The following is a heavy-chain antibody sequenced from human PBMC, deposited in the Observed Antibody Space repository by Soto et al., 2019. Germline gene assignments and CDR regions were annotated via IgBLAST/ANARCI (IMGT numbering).Heavy chain of an antibody. CDR2: ISGSGGST. CDR3: AKDSRYGAKAWFDP. CDR1: GFTFGSYA. J-gene: IGHJ5*02. Sequence: PGEPLKISCAASGFTFGSYAMSWVRQAPGKGLEWVSAISGSGGSTYYADSVKGRFTISRDNSKNTLYLQMNSLRAEDTAVYYCAKDSRYGAKAWFDPWGQGTLVTVSS. D-gene: IGHD4-17*01. V-gene: IGHV3-23*01.